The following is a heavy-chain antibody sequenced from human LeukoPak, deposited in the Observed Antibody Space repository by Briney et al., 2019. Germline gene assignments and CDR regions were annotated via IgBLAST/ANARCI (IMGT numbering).Heavy chain of an antibody. CDR2: IYTSGST. CDR3: ARTPYDFWSGYLLYYMDV. Sequence: SETLSLNCTVSGGSISSGSYYWSWIRQPAGKGREWSGSIYTSGSTNYNPSLKTRVTISVDTSKNQFSLKLSSVTAADTAVYYCARTPYDFWSGYLLYYMDVWGKGTTVTVSS. D-gene: IGHD3-3*01. V-gene: IGHV4-61*02. CDR1: GGSISSGSYY. J-gene: IGHJ6*03.